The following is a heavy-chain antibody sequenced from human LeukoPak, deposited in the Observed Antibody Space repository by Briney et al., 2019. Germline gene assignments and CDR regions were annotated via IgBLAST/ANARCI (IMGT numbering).Heavy chain of an antibody. D-gene: IGHD1-26*01. J-gene: IGHJ6*04. CDR3: ARDVGYYYGMDV. V-gene: IGHV3-48*03. CDR2: ISSSGSTI. CDR1: GFTFSSYE. Sequence: PGGSLRLSCAASGFTFSSYEMNWVRQAPGKGLEWVSYISSSGSTIYYADSVKGRFTIYRDNAKNSLYLQMNSLRAEDTAVYYCARDVGYYYGMDVWGKGTTVTVSS.